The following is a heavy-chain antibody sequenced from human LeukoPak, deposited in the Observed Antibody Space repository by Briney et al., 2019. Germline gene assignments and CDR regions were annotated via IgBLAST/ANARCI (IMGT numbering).Heavy chain of an antibody. D-gene: IGHD2-2*01. V-gene: IGHV3-48*01. CDR2: ISSGSSTM. CDR3: AKDPDIVVVPAAFYMDV. J-gene: IGHJ6*03. CDR1: GFTFSSYS. Sequence: GGSLRLSCAASGFTFSSYSMNWVRQAPGKGLEWVSYISSGSSTMYYTDSVKGRFTISRDNAKNTLYLQMNSLRAEDTAVYYCAKDPDIVVVPAAFYMDVWGKGTTVTVSS.